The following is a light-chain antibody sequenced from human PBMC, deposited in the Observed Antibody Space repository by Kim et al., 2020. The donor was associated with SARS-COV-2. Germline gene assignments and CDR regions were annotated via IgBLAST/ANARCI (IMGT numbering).Light chain of an antibody. J-gene: IGKJ2*01. Sequence: LSVSPGASVTLSCSARHTIGSNLAWYQHKPGQSPRLLIYGASTRASGIPARVSGSGSGTVFTPIISSLQSEDFAIYYCQQYSDWPQFGQGTKLEIK. CDR1: HTIGSN. V-gene: IGKV3-15*01. CDR2: GAS. CDR3: QQYSDWPQ.